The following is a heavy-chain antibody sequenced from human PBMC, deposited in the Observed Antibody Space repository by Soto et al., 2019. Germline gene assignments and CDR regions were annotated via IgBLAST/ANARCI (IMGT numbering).Heavy chain of an antibody. CDR2: INPNIGGT. J-gene: IGHJ6*02. Sequence: GASVKVSCKASGYTFTGYYMHWVRQAPGQGLEWMGWINPNIGGTNYAQKFQGRVTMTRDTSISTAYMELSRLRSDDTAVYYCASDSPYSSSWYRDYYYGMDVWGQGTTVTVS. CDR3: ASDSPYSSSWYRDYYYGMDV. CDR1: GYTFTGYY. D-gene: IGHD6-13*01. V-gene: IGHV1-2*02.